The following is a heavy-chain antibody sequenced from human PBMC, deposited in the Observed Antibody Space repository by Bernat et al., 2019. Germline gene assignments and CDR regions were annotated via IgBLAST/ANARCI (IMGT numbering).Heavy chain of an antibody. D-gene: IGHD3-16*02. V-gene: IGHV3-23*04. Sequence: EVQLVESGGGLVQPGGSLRLSCAASGFTFSTYAMTWVRQAPGKGLEWVSALSGSGRSTFYADSVKGRFTISRDNSKNTVFLQMNSLRVEDTALYYCVKFRGIGYYNRCMDVWGIGTTVTVSS. CDR3: VKFRGIGYYNRCMDV. CDR2: LSGSGRST. CDR1: GFTFSTYA. J-gene: IGHJ6*03.